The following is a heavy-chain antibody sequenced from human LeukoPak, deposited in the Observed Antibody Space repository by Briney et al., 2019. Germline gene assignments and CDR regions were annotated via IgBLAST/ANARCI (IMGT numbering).Heavy chain of an antibody. CDR3: ATSSSSGYSSTTYYFDY. J-gene: IGHJ4*02. CDR2: INPNSGGT. CDR1: GYTFTDYY. V-gene: IGHV1-2*06. Sequence: ASVKVSCKASGYTFTDYYMHWVRQAPGQGLEWMGRINPNSGGTSYAQKFQGRVTVTRDTSISTAYMELSRLRSDDTAVYYCATSSSSGYSSTTYYFDYWGQGTLVTVSS. D-gene: IGHD6-13*01.